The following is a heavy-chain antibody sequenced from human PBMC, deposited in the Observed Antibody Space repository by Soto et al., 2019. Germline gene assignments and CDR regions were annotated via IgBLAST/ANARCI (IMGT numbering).Heavy chain of an antibody. D-gene: IGHD6-19*01. Sequence: QDQLVQSGVEVKKPGASVKVSCKASGYSFTNYGITWVRQAPGQGFEWMGWIRAYNGNTNYAEKFPGRVTMTTDASTSTAYLDLRSLKSDDTAVYYCARDRGVAPPVAGNTHYYYYMDVWGKGTTVTVSS. CDR2: IRAYNGNT. V-gene: IGHV1-18*01. CDR3: ARDRGVAPPVAGNTHYYYYMDV. CDR1: GYSFTNYG. J-gene: IGHJ6*03.